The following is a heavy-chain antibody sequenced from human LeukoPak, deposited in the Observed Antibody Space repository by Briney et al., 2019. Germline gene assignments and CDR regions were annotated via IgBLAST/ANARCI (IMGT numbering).Heavy chain of an antibody. CDR1: GYSFATYW. D-gene: IGHD2-2*01. J-gene: IGHJ5*02. CDR2: INPGDSDT. V-gene: IGHV5-51*01. CDR3: ARHRRYCSSTSCYLNWFDP. Sequence: KFGESLKISCKGSGYSFATYWIGWVRQMPGKGLEWMGIINPGDSDTRYSPSFQGQVTISADKSISTAYLQWSSLKASDTAMYYCARHRRYCSSTSCYLNWFDPWGQGTLVTVSS.